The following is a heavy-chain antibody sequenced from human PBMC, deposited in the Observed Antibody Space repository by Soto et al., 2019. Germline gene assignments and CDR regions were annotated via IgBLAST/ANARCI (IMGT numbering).Heavy chain of an antibody. CDR2: IIPIFGTA. Sequence: SVKVSYNASGGSLISCAISWVRQAPGQGLEWMGGIIPIFGTANYAQKFQGRVTITADESTSTAYMELSSLRSEDTAVYYCARNPSSKAPRGYYYYGMDVWGQGTTVTVSS. CDR1: GGSLISCA. D-gene: IGHD6-13*01. J-gene: IGHJ6*02. V-gene: IGHV1-69*01. CDR3: ARNPSSKAPRGYYYYGMDV.